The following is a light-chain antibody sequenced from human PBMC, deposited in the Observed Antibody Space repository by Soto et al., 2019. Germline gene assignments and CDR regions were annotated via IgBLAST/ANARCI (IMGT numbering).Light chain of an antibody. CDR3: SSSTSSNSFV. V-gene: IGLV2-14*01. CDR1: NSDVNY. CDR2: EVI. J-gene: IGLJ1*01. Sequence: QSVLTQPASVSRAPGQSITISCTGTNSDVNYVSWHQQHPGKAPKLMIYEVINWSSGVSTPSSGSKSGNTASLTISGLQAEDEADYYCSSSTSSNSFVFGTGTKVTVL.